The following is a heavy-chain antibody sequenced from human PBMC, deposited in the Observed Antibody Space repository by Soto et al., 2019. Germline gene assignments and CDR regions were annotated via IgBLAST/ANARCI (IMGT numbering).Heavy chain of an antibody. J-gene: IGHJ4*02. D-gene: IGHD3-9*01. CDR2: ISAYNGHT. Sequence: ASVKVSCKTSGYTFSNYALSWVRQAPGQGLEWMGWISAYNGHTIYTQKFQDRVTMTTDTSTSTAYMELRSLRSDDTAVYFCARDNGEETGTSDFWGQGTLVTVSS. CDR3: ARDNGEETGTSDF. CDR1: GYTFSNYA. V-gene: IGHV1-18*01.